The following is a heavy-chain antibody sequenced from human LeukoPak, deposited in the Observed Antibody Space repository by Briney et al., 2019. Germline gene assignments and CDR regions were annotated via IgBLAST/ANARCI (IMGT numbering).Heavy chain of an antibody. CDR2: IIPIFGTA. Sequence: SVKVSCKASGGTFSSYAISWVRQAPGQGLEWMGGIIPIFGTANYAQKFQGRVTITTDESTSTAYMELSSLRSEDTAVYYCARGYDHGDYAIGYWGQGTLVTVSS. D-gene: IGHD4-17*01. CDR3: ARGYDHGDYAIGY. CDR1: GGTFSSYA. J-gene: IGHJ4*02. V-gene: IGHV1-69*05.